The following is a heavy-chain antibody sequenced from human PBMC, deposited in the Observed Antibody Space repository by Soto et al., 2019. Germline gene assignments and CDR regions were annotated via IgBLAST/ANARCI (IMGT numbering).Heavy chain of an antibody. V-gene: IGHV4-39*01. Sequence: QLQLQESGPGLVKPSETLSLTCTVSGGSISSSSYYWGWIRQPPGKGLEWIGSIYYSGSTYYNPSLKSRVTISVDTSKNQFSLNLSSVTAADTAVYYCARPSFGVVILGLRAFDIWGQGTMVTVSS. D-gene: IGHD3-3*01. CDR3: ARPSFGVVILGLRAFDI. CDR2: IYYSGST. CDR1: GGSISSSSYY. J-gene: IGHJ3*02.